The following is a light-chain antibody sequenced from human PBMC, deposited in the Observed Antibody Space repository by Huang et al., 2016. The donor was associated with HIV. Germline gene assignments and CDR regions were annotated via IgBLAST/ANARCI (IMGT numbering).Light chain of an antibody. J-gene: IGKJ5*01. CDR3: QQRSNWA. CDR1: QSVSSY. CDR2: DAA. V-gene: IGKV3-11*01. Sequence: EIVLTQSPATLSLSPGERATLSCRASQSVSSYLAWYQKKPGQAPRLLIYDAANRATGIPARFSGSGSGTDFTLTISSLEPEDFAVYYCQQRSNWAFGQGTRLEIK.